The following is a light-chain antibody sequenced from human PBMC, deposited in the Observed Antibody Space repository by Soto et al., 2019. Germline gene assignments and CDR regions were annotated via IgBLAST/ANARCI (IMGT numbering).Light chain of an antibody. CDR1: QSVSNY. J-gene: IGKJ5*01. V-gene: IGKV3-11*01. CDR3: QQRDNWPPIT. CDR2: DAS. Sequence: EIVLTQSPATLSLSPGERATLSCRASQSVSNYLAWYQQKPGQAPRLLIYDASNRATGIPARFSGSGYGTDFTLTISSLEPEDFAVYYCQQRDNWPPITFGQGTRLEIK.